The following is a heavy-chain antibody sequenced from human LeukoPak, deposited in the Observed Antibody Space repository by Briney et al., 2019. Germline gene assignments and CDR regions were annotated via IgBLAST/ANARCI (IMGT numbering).Heavy chain of an antibody. CDR1: GYTFTGYY. V-gene: IGHV1-2*02. Sequence: GASVKVSCKASGYTFTGYYMHWVRQAPGQGLEWMGWINPNSGGTNYAQKLQGRDTMTTDTSTSTAYMELRSLRSDDTAVYYCARLIYLYSNRRDFDYWGQGTLVTVSS. CDR3: ARLIYLYSNRRDFDY. J-gene: IGHJ4*02. CDR2: INPNSGGT. D-gene: IGHD6-13*01.